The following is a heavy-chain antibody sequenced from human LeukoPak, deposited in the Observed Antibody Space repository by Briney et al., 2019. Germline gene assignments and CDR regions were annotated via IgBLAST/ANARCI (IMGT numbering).Heavy chain of an antibody. J-gene: IGHJ4*02. CDR2: AKNKADSYTI. CDR3: VKDSSFWTFDY. V-gene: IGHV3-72*01. Sequence: PGGSLRLSCAASGFTFSDHYMDWVRQAPGKGLEWVGRAKNKADSYTIEYAASVRGRFTISRDDSKKSLYLQMNSMKTGDTAVYYCVKDSSFWTFDYWGQGTLVTVSS. CDR1: GFTFSDHY. D-gene: IGHD6-6*01.